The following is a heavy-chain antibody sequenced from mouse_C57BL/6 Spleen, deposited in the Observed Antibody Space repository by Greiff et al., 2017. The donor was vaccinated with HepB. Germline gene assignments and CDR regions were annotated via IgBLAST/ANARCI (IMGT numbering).Heavy chain of an antibody. V-gene: IGHV10-3*01. Sequence: GGGLVQPKGSLKLSCAASGFTFNTYAMHWVRQAPGKGLEWVARIRSKISNYATYYADSVKDRFTISRDDSQSMLYLQMNNLKTEDSAMYYCVRDYGYFDYWGQGTTLTVSS. D-gene: IGHD2-4*01. CDR2: IRSKISNYAT. J-gene: IGHJ2*01. CDR1: GFTFNTYA. CDR3: VRDYGYFDY.